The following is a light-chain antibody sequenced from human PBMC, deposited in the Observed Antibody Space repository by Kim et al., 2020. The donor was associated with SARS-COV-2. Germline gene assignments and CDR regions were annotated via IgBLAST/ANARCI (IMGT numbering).Light chain of an antibody. Sequence: LSPGDRAALSCRASQSVSSSYLAWYQQKPGQSPRLLIYGVSSRAPGIPDRFIGGGSGTDFTLTISRLEPEDFAVYYCQHYGGSLFSFGQGTKLEI. V-gene: IGKV3-20*01. CDR1: QSVSSSY. CDR3: QHYGGSLFS. J-gene: IGKJ2*03. CDR2: GVS.